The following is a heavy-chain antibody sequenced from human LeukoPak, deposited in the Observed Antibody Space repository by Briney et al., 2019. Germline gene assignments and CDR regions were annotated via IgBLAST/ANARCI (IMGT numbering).Heavy chain of an antibody. CDR1: GFTFSSYE. J-gene: IGHJ4*02. Sequence: GGSLRLSCAASGFTFSSYEMNWVRQAPGKGLEWVSYISSSGSTIYYADSVKGRFTISRDNAKNSLYLQMNSLRAEDTAVYYCARVKQSSSWFDYWGQGTLVTVSS. D-gene: IGHD6-13*01. CDR2: ISSSGSTI. V-gene: IGHV3-48*03. CDR3: ARVKQSSSWFDY.